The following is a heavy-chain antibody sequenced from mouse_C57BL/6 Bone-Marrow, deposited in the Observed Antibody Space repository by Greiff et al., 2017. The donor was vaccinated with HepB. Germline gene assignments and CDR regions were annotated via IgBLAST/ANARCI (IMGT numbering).Heavy chain of an antibody. D-gene: IGHD2-1*01. CDR1: GYTFTEYT. J-gene: IGHJ2*01. Sequence: VQLQESGTELVKPGASVKLSCKASGYTFTEYTIHWVKQRSGQGLEWIGWFYPGSGSIKYNEKFKDKATLTADKSSSTVYMELSRLTSEDSAVYFCARHEAPVYYGNFYFDYWGQGTTLTVSS. CDR3: ARHEAPVYYGNFYFDY. CDR2: FYPGSGSI. V-gene: IGHV1-62-2*01.